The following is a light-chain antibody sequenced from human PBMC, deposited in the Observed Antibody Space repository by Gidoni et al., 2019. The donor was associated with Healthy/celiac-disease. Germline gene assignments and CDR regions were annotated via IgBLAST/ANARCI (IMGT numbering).Light chain of an antibody. CDR1: SLRSYY. J-gene: IGLJ2*01. CDR2: GKN. CDR3: NSRDSSGNHQGV. Sequence: SSELTQDPAVSVALGQTVRITCQGDSLRSYYASWYQQKPGQAPVLVIYGKNNRPSGIPDRFSGSSSGNTAYLTITGAQAEDEADYYCNSRDSSGNHQGVFGGGTKLTVL. V-gene: IGLV3-19*01.